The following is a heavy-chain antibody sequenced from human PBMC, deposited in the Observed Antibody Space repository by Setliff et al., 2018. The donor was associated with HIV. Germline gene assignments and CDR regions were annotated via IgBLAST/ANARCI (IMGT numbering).Heavy chain of an antibody. J-gene: IGHJ4*02. CDR2: ISGSGAST. CDR1: GFTFSSCA. CDR3: ASDQQWLAQGWGGPHY. Sequence: GGSLRLSCAASGFTFSSCAMSWVRQAPGKGLEWVLVISGSGASTYYADSVKGRFTISRDNSKNTLYLQMNSLRAEDTAVYYCASDQQWLAQGWGGPHYWGQGTLVTVSS. D-gene: IGHD6-19*01. V-gene: IGHV3-23*01.